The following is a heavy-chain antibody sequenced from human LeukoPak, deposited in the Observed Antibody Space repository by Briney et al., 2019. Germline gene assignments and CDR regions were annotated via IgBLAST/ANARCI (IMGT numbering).Heavy chain of an antibody. CDR3: ARVSSSFYGMDV. J-gene: IGHJ6*02. CDR1: GGSISSGGYY. Sequence: SQTLSLTCTVSGGSISSGGYYWSWLRQHPGKGLEWIGYIYYSGSTYYNPSLKSRVTISVDTSKNQFSLKLSSVTAADTAVYYCARVSSSFYGMDVWGQGTTVTVSS. D-gene: IGHD3-3*02. CDR2: IYYSGST. V-gene: IGHV4-31*03.